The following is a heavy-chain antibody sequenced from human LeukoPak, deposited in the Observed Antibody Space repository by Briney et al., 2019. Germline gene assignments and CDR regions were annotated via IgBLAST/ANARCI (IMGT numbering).Heavy chain of an antibody. CDR3: AKDQGSGYPYYYGMDV. CDR1: GFSFSYYG. J-gene: IGHJ6*02. CDR2: ISYDGSNK. D-gene: IGHD3-22*01. Sequence: PGRSLRLSCAASGFSFSYYGTHWVRQAPGKGLEWVAVISYDGSNKYYADSVKGRFTISRDNSKNTLYLQMNSLRAEDTAVYYCAKDQGSGYPYYYGMDVWGQGTTVTVSS. V-gene: IGHV3-30*18.